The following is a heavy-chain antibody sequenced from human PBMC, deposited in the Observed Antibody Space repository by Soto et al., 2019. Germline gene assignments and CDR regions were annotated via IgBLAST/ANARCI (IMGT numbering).Heavy chain of an antibody. V-gene: IGHV5-51*01. D-gene: IGHD2-8*01. CDR2: VYPGDSAT. J-gene: IGHJ4*02. Sequence: PRESLKISCKGSGYSFTSYWIGWVRQMPGKGLEWMGIVYPGDSATTYSPSFQGQVTISADKSISTAYLQWSSLKASDTAMYYCARHGSLYDPEEKARFDYWGQGTLVTVSS. CDR1: GYSFTSYW. CDR3: ARHGSLYDPEEKARFDY.